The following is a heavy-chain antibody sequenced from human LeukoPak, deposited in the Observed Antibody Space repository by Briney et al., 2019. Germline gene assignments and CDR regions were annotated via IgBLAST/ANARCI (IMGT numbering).Heavy chain of an antibody. V-gene: IGHV4-34*01. CDR1: GGSFSGYY. Sequence: RTSETLSLTCAVYGGSFSGYYWGWIRQPPGKGLEWIGEINHSGSTNYNPSLKSRVTISVDTSKNQFSLKLSSVTAADTAVYYCARLGKLLTFDYWGQGTLVTVSS. CDR3: ARLGKLLTFDY. D-gene: IGHD2-15*01. J-gene: IGHJ4*02. CDR2: INHSGST.